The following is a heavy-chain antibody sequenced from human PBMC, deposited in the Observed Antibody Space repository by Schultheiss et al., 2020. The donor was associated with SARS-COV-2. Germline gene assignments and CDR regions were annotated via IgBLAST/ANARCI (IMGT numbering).Heavy chain of an antibody. CDR3: ARRVGYSSSPRFFDY. D-gene: IGHD6-13*01. J-gene: IGHJ4*02. V-gene: IGHV5-51*01. CDR2: IYPGDSDT. CDR1: GYSFTSYW. Sequence: GESLKISCKGSGYSFTSYWIDWVRQMPGKGLEWMGIIYPGDSDTRYSPSFQGQVTISADKSISTAYLQWSSLKASDTAMYYCARRVGYSSSPRFFDYWGQGTLVTVSS.